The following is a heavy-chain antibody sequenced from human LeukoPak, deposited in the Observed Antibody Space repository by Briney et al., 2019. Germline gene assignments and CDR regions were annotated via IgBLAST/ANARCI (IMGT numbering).Heavy chain of an antibody. CDR1: GYIFTDYY. CDR3: AKDRKHRVPILT. CDR2: INPSSGDI. Sequence: ASVKVSCKASGYIFTDYYIHWVRQAPGQGLEWMGWINPSSGDINYAQKFQGRVTMTRDTSITTASMELSRLRSDDTAVYYCAKDRKHRVPILTWGLGTLVIVSS. J-gene: IGHJ5*02. D-gene: IGHD6-13*01. V-gene: IGHV1-2*02.